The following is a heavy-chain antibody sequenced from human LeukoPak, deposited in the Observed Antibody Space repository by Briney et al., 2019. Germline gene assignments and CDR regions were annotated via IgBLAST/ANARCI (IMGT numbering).Heavy chain of an antibody. CDR1: GFTFSSYS. CDR2: IYSDRST. J-gene: IGHJ4*02. Sequence: GGSLRLSCAASGFTFSSYSMNWVRQAPGKGLEWVSVIYSDRSTYYADSVKGRFTISGGNSKNTLFLQMNSLRAEDTAVYFCARALRGYSYVLDYWGQGTLVTVSS. V-gene: IGHV3-66*01. CDR3: ARALRGYSYVLDY. D-gene: IGHD5-18*01.